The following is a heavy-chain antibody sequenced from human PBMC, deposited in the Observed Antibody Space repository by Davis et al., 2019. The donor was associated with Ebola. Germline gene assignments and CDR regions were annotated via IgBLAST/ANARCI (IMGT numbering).Heavy chain of an antibody. CDR2: ISYDGSNK. Sequence: PGGSLRLSCAASGFTFSSYGMHWVRQAPGKGLEWVAVISYDGSNKYYSDSVKGRFTISRDNSKNTLYLQMNSLRAEDTAVYYCAKVDTAMVNHYYYGMDVWGQGTTVTVSS. J-gene: IGHJ6*02. CDR1: GFTFSSYG. CDR3: AKVDTAMVNHYYYGMDV. V-gene: IGHV3-30*18. D-gene: IGHD5-18*01.